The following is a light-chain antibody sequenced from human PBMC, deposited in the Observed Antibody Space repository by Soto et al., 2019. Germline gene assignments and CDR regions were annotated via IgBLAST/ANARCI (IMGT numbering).Light chain of an antibody. J-gene: IGLJ1*01. CDR2: EVN. CDR1: SSDVGSYNR. Sequence: QSALTQPPSVSRSPGQSVTVSCTGTSSDVGSYNRVSWYQQSPGTAPKLMIYEVNDRPSGVLDRFSGSKSGNTASLTISGLQAEDEADYYCSSYTSSSTYVFGTGTKVTV. V-gene: IGLV2-18*02. CDR3: SSYTSSSTYV.